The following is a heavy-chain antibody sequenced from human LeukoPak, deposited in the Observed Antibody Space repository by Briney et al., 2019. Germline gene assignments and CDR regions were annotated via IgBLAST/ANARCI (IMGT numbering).Heavy chain of an antibody. CDR2: IRYDGSNK. J-gene: IGHJ3*02. CDR1: GFTFNTYS. Sequence: GGSLRLSCAASGFTFNTYSMNWVRQAPGKGLEWVAFIRYDGSNKYYADSVKGRFTISRDNSKNTLYLQMNSLRAEDTAVYYCAKVGFSSRDAFDIWGQGTMVTVSS. CDR3: AKVGFSSRDAFDI. V-gene: IGHV3-30*02. D-gene: IGHD5-12*01.